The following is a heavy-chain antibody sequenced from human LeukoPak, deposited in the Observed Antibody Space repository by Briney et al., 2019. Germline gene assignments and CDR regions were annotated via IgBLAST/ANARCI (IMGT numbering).Heavy chain of an antibody. CDR3: AREGTSLGAGYDGFDI. Sequence: ASVNVSCKASGYSFSSYGISWVRQAPGQGLEWMGWISAYNGNTAYAQKFQGRVTMTTDTSTSTVYMELRSLKFDDTAVYHCAREGTSLGAGYDGFDIWGQGTMVTVSS. J-gene: IGHJ3*02. D-gene: IGHD7-27*01. CDR1: GYSFSSYG. V-gene: IGHV1-18*01. CDR2: ISAYNGNT.